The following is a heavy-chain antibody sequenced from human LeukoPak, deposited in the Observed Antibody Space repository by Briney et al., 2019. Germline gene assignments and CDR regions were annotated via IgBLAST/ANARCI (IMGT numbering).Heavy chain of an antibody. CDR3: ARFSADPTAMVTGY. J-gene: IGHJ4*02. CDR2: ISSSSGTI. CDR1: GFTFSSYS. V-gene: IGHV3-48*01. Sequence: GRSLRLSCAASGFTFSSYSMNWVRQAPGKGLEWVSYISSSSGTIYYADSVKGRFTISRDNAKNSLYLQMNSLRAEDTAVYYCARFSADPTAMVTGYWGQGTLVTVSS. D-gene: IGHD5-18*01.